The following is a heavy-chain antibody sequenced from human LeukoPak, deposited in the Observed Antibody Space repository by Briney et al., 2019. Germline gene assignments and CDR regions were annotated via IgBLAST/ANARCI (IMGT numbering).Heavy chain of an antibody. CDR3: VRERDYYGSGSEDYYFDY. J-gene: IGHJ4*02. CDR1: GFTFSDYY. Sequence: GGSLRLSCAASGFTFSDYYMSWIRQAPGKGLEWVGRSSNKADSYTPQYAASVTGRFTISRDDSKNSLYLQMNSLKTEDTAVYYCVRERDYYGSGSEDYYFDYWGQGTLVTVSS. CDR2: SSNKADSYTP. V-gene: IGHV3-72*01. D-gene: IGHD3-10*01.